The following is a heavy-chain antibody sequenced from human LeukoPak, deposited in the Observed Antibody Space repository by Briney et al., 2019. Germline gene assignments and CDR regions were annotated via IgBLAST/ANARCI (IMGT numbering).Heavy chain of an antibody. CDR3: ARTRSDYCTNGVCYNYYYYYYMDV. J-gene: IGHJ6*03. V-gene: IGHV4-59*01. D-gene: IGHD2-8*01. Sequence: SETLSLTCTVSGGSISGYFWSWTRQPPGKGLEWIRYIYDSGSTNYNPSLKSRVTISVDTSKNQFSLKLSSVTTADTAVYYCARTRSDYCTNGVCYNYYYYYYMDVWGKGTTVTVSS. CDR1: GGSISGYF. CDR2: IYDSGST.